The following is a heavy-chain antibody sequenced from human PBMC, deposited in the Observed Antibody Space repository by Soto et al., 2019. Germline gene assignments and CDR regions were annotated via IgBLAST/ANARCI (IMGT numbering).Heavy chain of an antibody. CDR2: IYYSGTI. CDR3: ARHLAVSGTFNWFDP. Sequence: QVQLQESGPGLVKPSETLSLTCTVSGGSVRSGDCYWSWIRQPPGKGLEWIGNIYYSGTIDYRPPLKSRVTISIDASKNQFSLKLSSVTAADTAVYYCARHLAVSGTFNWFDPWGQGTLVTVSS. D-gene: IGHD6-13*01. J-gene: IGHJ5*02. V-gene: IGHV4-61*08. CDR1: GGSVRSGDCY.